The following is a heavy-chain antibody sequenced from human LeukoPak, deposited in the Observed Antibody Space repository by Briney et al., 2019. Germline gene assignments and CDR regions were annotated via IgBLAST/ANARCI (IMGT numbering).Heavy chain of an antibody. V-gene: IGHV3-23*01. CDR1: GFTFDEYG. J-gene: IGHJ4*02. Sequence: GGSLRLSCTASGFTFDEYGMSWVRQAPGKGLEWVSTISGSGGSTYYADSVKGRFTISRDNSKNTLYLQMDTLRAEDTAVYYCAKDPSKGSGNYPFDYWGQGTLVTVSS. CDR2: ISGSGGST. CDR3: AKDPSKGSGNYPFDY. D-gene: IGHD3-10*01.